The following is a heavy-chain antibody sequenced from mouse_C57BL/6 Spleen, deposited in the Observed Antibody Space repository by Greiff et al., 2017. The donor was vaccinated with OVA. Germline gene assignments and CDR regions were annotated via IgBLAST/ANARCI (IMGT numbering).Heavy chain of an antibody. J-gene: IGHJ3*01. Sequence: QVQLQQPGAELVRPGSSVKLSCKASGYTFTSYWVHWVKQRPIQGLEWIGNIDPSDSETHYNQKFKDKATLTVDKSSSTAYMQLSSLTSEDSAVYYCARSDISNPFAYWGQGTLVTVSA. CDR1: GYTFTSYW. V-gene: IGHV1-52*01. CDR2: IDPSDSET. CDR3: ARSDISNPFAY. D-gene: IGHD1-3*01.